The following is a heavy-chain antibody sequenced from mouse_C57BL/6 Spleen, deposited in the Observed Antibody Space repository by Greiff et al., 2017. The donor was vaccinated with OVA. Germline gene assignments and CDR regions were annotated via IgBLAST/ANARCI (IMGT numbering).Heavy chain of an antibody. CDR2: IYPGDGDT. Sequence: VQLQQSGAELVKPGASVKISCKASGYAFSSYWMNWVKQRPGKGLEWIGQIYPGDGDTNYNGKFKGKATLTADKSSSTAYMQLSSLTSEDSAVYFCARSETAQDPAWFADWGQGTLVTVSA. J-gene: IGHJ3*01. CDR1: GYAFSSYW. V-gene: IGHV1-80*01. CDR3: ARSETAQDPAWFAD. D-gene: IGHD3-2*02.